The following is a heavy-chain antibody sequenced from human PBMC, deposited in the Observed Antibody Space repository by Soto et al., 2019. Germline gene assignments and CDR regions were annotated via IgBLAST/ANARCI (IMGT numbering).Heavy chain of an antibody. V-gene: IGHV3-13*01. CDR1: GFTFSSYD. D-gene: IGHD1-26*01. CDR3: ARAGSPSLHSGSYYYGMDV. J-gene: IGHJ6*02. Sequence: GGSLRLSCAASGFTFSSYDMHWVRQATGKGLEWVSAIGTAGDTYYPGSVKGRFTISRENAKNSLYLQMNSLRAGDTAVYYCARAGSPSLHSGSYYYGMDVWGQGTTVTVSS. CDR2: IGTAGDT.